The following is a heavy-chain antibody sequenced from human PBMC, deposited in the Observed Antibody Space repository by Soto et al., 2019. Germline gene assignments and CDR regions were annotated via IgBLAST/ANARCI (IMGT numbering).Heavy chain of an antibody. D-gene: IGHD6-13*01. CDR3: ARDSGYSSTEDAFDI. V-gene: IGHV1-2*02. Sequence: ASLKVSCKASGYTFTGYYMHWVRQAPGQGLEWMGWINPNNGDTNYAQKLQGRVTMTTDTSMSTAYMELRSLRSDDTAVYYCARDSGYSSTEDAFDIWGQGTMVTVSS. CDR2: INPNNGDT. J-gene: IGHJ3*02. CDR1: GYTFTGYY.